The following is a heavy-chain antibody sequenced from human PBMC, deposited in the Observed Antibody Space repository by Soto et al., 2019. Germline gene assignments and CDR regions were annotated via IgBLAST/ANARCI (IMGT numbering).Heavy chain of an antibody. CDR3: ARQERETTSYYFDY. Sequence: SETLSLTCAVSGVSFSDYFWSWIRQPPGKGLEWIGEIDQTGRTNCNPSLESRVIMSVDTSKNQFSLKLSSVTAADTAVYYCARQERETTSYYFDYWGQGTLVTVSS. CDR1: GVSFSDYF. V-gene: IGHV4-34*01. CDR2: IDQTGRT. D-gene: IGHD1-1*01. J-gene: IGHJ4*02.